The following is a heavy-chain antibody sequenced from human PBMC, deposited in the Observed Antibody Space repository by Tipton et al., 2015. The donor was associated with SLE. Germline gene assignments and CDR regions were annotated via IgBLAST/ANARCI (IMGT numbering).Heavy chain of an antibody. CDR3: ARVNGWYVAFDI. Sequence: TLSLTFAVYGGSFSGYYWSWIRQPPGKGLEWIGEINHSGSTNYNPSLKSRVTISVDTSKNQFSLKLSSVTAADSAVYYCARVNGWYVAFDIWGQGTMVTVTS. D-gene: IGHD6-19*01. CDR2: INHSGST. J-gene: IGHJ3*02. CDR1: GGSFSGYY. V-gene: IGHV4-34*01.